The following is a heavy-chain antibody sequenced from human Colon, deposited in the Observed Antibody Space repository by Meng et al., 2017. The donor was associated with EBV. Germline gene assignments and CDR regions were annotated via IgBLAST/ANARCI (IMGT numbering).Heavy chain of an antibody. CDR2: IDDSGST. D-gene: IGHD1-26*01. CDR1: GVSISSNIR. J-gene: IGHJ4*02. CDR3: ARGKQDAWELLAY. Sequence: QVPRQEWGPGLVKPPGTLSLTCGVSGVSISSNIRWTWVRQPPGKGLEWIGDIDDSGSTNYNPSLNSRISISLDKSKNHFSLKVNSVTAADTAVYYCARGKQDAWELLAYWGQGALVTVSS. V-gene: IGHV4-4*03.